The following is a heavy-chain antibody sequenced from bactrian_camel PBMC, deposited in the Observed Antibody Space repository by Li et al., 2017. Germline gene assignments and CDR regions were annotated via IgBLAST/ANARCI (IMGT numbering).Heavy chain of an antibody. CDR1: GYVGNSYC. J-gene: IGHJ4*01. CDR2: IDSDGGR. D-gene: IGHD2*01. V-gene: IGHV3S26*01. CDR3: AQDAACGGSGCYTPQY. Sequence: HVQLVESGGGLVHPGGSLRLSCDASGYVGNSYCLGWFRQTPGKEREGVAVIDSDGGRSYADSVKGRFTISRDNAKNTLYLQLNSLKTEDTALYYCAQDAACGGSGCYTPQYWGQGTQVTVS.